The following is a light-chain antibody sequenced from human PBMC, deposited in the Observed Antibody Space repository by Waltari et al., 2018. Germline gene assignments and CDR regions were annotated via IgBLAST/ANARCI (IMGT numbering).Light chain of an antibody. Sequence: QLVLTQSPSASASLGASVKLTCTLDSGHSTNIIAWHQQQPQKGPRYLMRVNSEGSHIKGDDIPARFSGSSSSSGDERYLTISSVQSEDEADYYCQTGGHGTWVFGGGTKLTVL. J-gene: IGLJ3*02. V-gene: IGLV4-69*01. CDR1: SGHSTNI. CDR3: QTGGHGTWV. CDR2: VNSEGSH.